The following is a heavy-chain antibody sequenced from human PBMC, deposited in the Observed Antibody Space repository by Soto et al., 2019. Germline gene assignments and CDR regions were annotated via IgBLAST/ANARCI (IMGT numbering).Heavy chain of an antibody. CDR2: IHGDGGKI. J-gene: IGHJ4*02. D-gene: IGHD5-18*01. CDR3: ARDFYGGYTYGPGDY. Sequence: EVQLVESGGGLVQPGGSVRLSCAASGFMFSAYWMSWVRQAPGKGLEWVANIHGDGGKIYYVDSVKGRFTISRDNAKRSLYLQMNSLRAEDTAVYYCARDFYGGYTYGPGDYWGQGVLVAVSS. V-gene: IGHV3-7*01. CDR1: GFMFSAYW.